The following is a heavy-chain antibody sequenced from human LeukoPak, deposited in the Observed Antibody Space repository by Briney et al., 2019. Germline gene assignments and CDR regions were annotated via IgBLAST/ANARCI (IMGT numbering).Heavy chain of an antibody. CDR1: GFTFSDYY. Sequence: GGSLRLTCAASGFTFSDYYMSWIRQAPGKGLEWVSYISSSGSTIYYADSVKGRFTISRDNAKNSLYLQMNSLRAEDTAVYYCAREGLSVVPAAYDYWGQGTLVTVSS. CDR2: ISSSGSTI. CDR3: AREGLSVVPAAYDY. V-gene: IGHV3-11*01. D-gene: IGHD2-2*01. J-gene: IGHJ4*02.